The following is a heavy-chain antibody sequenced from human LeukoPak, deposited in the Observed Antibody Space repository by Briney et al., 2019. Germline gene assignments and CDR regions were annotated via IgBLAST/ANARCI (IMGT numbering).Heavy chain of an antibody. CDR2: ISSSSSYI. CDR3: AREPTYGSGSYHDY. CDR1: VFTVSSNY. J-gene: IGHJ4*02. D-gene: IGHD3-10*01. V-gene: IGHV3-21*01. Sequence: PGGSLRLSCAASVFTVSSNYMSWVRQAPGKGLEWVSSISSSSSYIYYADSVKGRFTISRDNAKNSLYLQMNSLRAEDTAVYYCAREPTYGSGSYHDYWGQGTLVTVSS.